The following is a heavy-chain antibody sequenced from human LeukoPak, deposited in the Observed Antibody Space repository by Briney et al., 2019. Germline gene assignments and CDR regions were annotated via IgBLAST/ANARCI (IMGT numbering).Heavy chain of an antibody. CDR1: GGSFSGYY. Sequence: SETLSLTCAVYGGSFSGYYWSWIRQPPGKGLEWIGEINHSGSTNYNPSLKSRVTISVDTSKNQFSLKLSAVTAADTAVYYCARSAIAAAGSPIVYWGQGTLVTVSS. J-gene: IGHJ4*02. D-gene: IGHD6-13*01. CDR2: INHSGST. CDR3: ARSAIAAAGSPIVY. V-gene: IGHV4-34*01.